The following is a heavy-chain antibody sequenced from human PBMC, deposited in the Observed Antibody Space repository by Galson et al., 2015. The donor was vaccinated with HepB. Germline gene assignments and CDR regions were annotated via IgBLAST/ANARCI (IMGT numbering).Heavy chain of an antibody. CDR3: ARPIKPLYYYYGMDV. CDR2: ISYDGSNK. CDR1: GFTFSSYA. J-gene: IGHJ6*02. V-gene: IGHV3-30*04. Sequence: SLRLSCAASGFTFSSYAMHWVRQAPGKGLEWVAVISYDGSNKYYADSVKGRFTISRDNSKNTLYLQMNSLRAEDTAVYYCARPIKPLYYYYGMDVWGQGTTVTVSS.